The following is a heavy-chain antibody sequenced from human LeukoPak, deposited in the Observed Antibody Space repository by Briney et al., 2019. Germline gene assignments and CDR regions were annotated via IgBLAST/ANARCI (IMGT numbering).Heavy chain of an antibody. Sequence: GESLKISCKGSGYRFTSYWIGWVRQMPGKGLEWMGIYYPGGSDTRYSPSFQGQVTTSADKSISTAYLQWRSLEASDAAMYYCARQALASAGNISDYWGQGTLVTVS. CDR3: ARQALASAGNISDY. CDR1: GYRFTSYW. CDR2: YYPGGSDT. J-gene: IGHJ4*02. D-gene: IGHD6-13*01. V-gene: IGHV5-51*01.